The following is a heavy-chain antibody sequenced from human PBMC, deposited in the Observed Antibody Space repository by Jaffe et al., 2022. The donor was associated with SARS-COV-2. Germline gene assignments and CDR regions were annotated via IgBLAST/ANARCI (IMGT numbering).Heavy chain of an antibody. D-gene: IGHD3-16*02. CDR1: GFSVDDFA. V-gene: IGHV3-9*01. CDR3: GKDRTLYLSSVES. J-gene: IGHJ1*01. Sequence: EVQLVESGGALVQPGGSLRLSCAASGFSVDDFAMHWVRQAPGRGLEWVTGISWNSGAIGYADSVKGRFSISRDSAKNSLYLQMNSLRPEDTAFYHCGKDRTLYLSSVESWGQGTLVTVSS. CDR2: ISWNSGAI.